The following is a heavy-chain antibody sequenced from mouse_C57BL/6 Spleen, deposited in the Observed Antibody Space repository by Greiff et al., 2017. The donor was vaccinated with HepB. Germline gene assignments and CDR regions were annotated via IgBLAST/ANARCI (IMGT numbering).Heavy chain of an antibody. J-gene: IGHJ1*03. CDR2: INPNYGTT. Sequence: GYSFTDYNMNWVKQSNGKSLEWIGVINPNYGTTSYNQKFKGKATLTVDQSSSTAYMQRNSLTSEDSAVYYCARYGFHWYFDVWGTGTTVTVSS. D-gene: IGHD1-1*01. CDR1: GYSFTDYN. CDR3: ARYGFHWYFDV. V-gene: IGHV1-39*01.